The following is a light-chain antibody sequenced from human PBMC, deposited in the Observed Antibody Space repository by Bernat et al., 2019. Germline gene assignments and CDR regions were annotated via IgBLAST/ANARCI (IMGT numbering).Light chain of an antibody. CDR1: QSVSSSY. Sequence: EIVLTQSPGTLSLSPGERATLSCRASQSVSSSYLAWYKQKPAQPPSPLSYVASSRATGIPDRFSGSGSGTDFTLTISRLEPEDFAVYYCQQYGSSPYTFGQGTKLEIK. CDR2: VAS. J-gene: IGKJ2*01. V-gene: IGKV3-20*01. CDR3: QQYGSSPYT.